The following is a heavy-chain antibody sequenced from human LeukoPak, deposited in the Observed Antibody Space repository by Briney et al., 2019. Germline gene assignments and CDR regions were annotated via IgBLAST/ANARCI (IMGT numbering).Heavy chain of an antibody. D-gene: IGHD6-13*01. Sequence: ASVKVSCKASGDTFTGYYMHWVRQAPGQGLEWMGWINPNSGGTNYEQKFQGRVTMTRDASTSTAYMELSRLRSDDTAVYYCASGYTAAAGKVRGYYYMDVWGKGTTVTVSS. CDR1: GDTFTGYY. CDR3: ASGYTAAAGKVRGYYYMDV. CDR2: INPNSGGT. J-gene: IGHJ6*03. V-gene: IGHV1-2*02.